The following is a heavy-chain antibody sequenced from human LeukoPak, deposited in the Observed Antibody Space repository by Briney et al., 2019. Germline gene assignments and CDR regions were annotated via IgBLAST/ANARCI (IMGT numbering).Heavy chain of an antibody. CDR2: IRQDGNEK. V-gene: IGHV3-7*01. CDR3: ARGATWLDY. Sequence: GGSLRLSCAASGVTFSSYWMSWVRQAPGKGLEWVANIRQDGNEKYYVDSVKGRFTISRDNSKNTLYLQMNSLRAEDTAVYYCARGATWLDYWGQGTLVTVSS. CDR1: GVTFSSYW. D-gene: IGHD1-26*01. J-gene: IGHJ4*02.